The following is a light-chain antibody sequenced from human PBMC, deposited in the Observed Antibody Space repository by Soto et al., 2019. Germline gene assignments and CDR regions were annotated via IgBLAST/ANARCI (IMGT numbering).Light chain of an antibody. CDR3: QQYNDWPPVT. CDR1: QSVSST. Sequence: EIVMTQSPATLSVSPGERATLSCRASQSVSSTLAWYQQKPGQAPRLLIYGASTRATGIPARFSGSGSGTEFTLTITSLQSEDFAVYYCQQYNDWPPVTFGPGTKVDIK. J-gene: IGKJ3*01. V-gene: IGKV3-15*01. CDR2: GAS.